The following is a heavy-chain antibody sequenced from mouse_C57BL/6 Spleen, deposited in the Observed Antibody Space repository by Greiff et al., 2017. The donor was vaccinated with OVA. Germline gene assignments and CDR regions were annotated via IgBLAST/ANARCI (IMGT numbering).Heavy chain of an antibody. J-gene: IGHJ2*01. V-gene: IGHV1-15*01. Sequence: QVQLKQSGAELVRPGASVTLSCKASGYTFTDYEMHWVKQTPVHGLEWIGAIDPETGGTAYNQKFKGKAILTADKSSSTAYMELRSLTSEDSAVYYCTYNWDYFDYWGQGTTLTVSS. CDR2: IDPETGGT. CDR1: GYTFTDYE. D-gene: IGHD4-1*01. CDR3: TYNWDYFDY.